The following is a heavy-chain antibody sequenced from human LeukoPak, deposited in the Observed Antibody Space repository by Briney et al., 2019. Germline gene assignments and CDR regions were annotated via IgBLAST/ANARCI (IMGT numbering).Heavy chain of an antibody. V-gene: IGHV3-21*01. Sequence: PGGSLRLSCAASGFTFSRYSMNWVRQAPGKGLEWVSSISSSSNYIYYADSVKHRFTISRDNAKNSLYLQMNSLRAEDTAVYYCARDIPLDLFTGYYSPGQGDYWGQGTLVTVSS. CDR2: ISSSSNYI. CDR1: GFTFSRYS. J-gene: IGHJ4*02. D-gene: IGHD3-9*01. CDR3: ARDIPLDLFTGYYSPGQGDY.